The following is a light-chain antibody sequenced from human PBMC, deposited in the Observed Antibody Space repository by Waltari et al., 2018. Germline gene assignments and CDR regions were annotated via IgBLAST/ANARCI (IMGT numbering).Light chain of an antibody. V-gene: IGLV2-11*01. CDR3: SSYAKTSIVV. J-gene: IGLJ2*01. Sequence: QSALTQPSSVSGSPGQSVTISCTGTSTDVGGYNYVSWYQQFPGKAPKLILYDVDHRPSGVPGRFSGSKSGNTASLTISGLQTEDEADYYCSSYAKTSIVVFGGGTKLTVL. CDR2: DVD. CDR1: STDVGGYNY.